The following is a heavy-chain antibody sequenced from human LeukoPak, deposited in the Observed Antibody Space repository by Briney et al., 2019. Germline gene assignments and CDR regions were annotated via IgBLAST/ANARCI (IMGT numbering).Heavy chain of an antibody. CDR2: ISWNSGSI. Sequence: GRSLRLSCAASGFTFDDYAVHWVRQAPGKGLEWVSGISWNSGSIGYADSVKGRFTISRDNAKHSLYLQMNSLRAEDTALYCCGKGPRPDITVAHTVENWGQGTLVTVSS. CDR3: GKGPRPDITVAHTVEN. J-gene: IGHJ4*02. CDR1: GFTFDDYA. D-gene: IGHD6-19*01. V-gene: IGHV3-9*01.